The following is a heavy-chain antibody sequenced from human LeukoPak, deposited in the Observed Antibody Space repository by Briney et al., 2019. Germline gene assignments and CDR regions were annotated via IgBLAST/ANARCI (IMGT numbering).Heavy chain of an antibody. CDR1: GYSISSSNW. D-gene: IGHD2-2*01. CDR2: IYYSGST. CDR3: ARGTTHSARDWFDP. V-gene: IGHV4-28*03. J-gene: IGHJ5*02. Sequence: SETLSLTCAVSGYSISSSNWWGWIRQPPGKGLEWIGYIYYSGSTNYNPSLKSRVTMSVDTSKNQFSLRLSSVTAADTAVYYCARGTTHSARDWFDPWGQGTLVTVSS.